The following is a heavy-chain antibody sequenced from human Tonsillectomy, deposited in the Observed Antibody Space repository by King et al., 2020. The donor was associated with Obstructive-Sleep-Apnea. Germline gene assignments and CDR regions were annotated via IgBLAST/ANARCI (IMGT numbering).Heavy chain of an antibody. V-gene: IGHV4-39*07. CDR3: ARDGSQSEGMDV. CDR2: IYYSGST. J-gene: IGHJ6*02. Sequence: LQLQESGPGLVKPSETLSLTCTVSGGSISSSSYYWGWIRQPPGKGLEWIGSIYYSGSTYYNPSLKSRVTISVDTSKNQFSLKLSSVTAADTAVYYCARDGSQSEGMDVWGQGTTVTVSS. D-gene: IGHD1-14*01. CDR1: GGSISSSSYY.